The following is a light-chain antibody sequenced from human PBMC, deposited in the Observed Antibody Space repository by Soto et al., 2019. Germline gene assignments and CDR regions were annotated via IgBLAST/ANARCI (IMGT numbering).Light chain of an antibody. J-gene: IGKJ2*01. Sequence: EIVLTQSPGTLSLSPGEGATLSCRASQSVTSDYLAWYQRKPGQAPRLLIYGASNRPTGISDRFSGSGSGTDFTLTISRLEPEDFAVYYCQQYGTPPFTFDQGTKLQIK. CDR3: QQYGTPPFT. V-gene: IGKV3-20*01. CDR1: QSVTSDY. CDR2: GAS.